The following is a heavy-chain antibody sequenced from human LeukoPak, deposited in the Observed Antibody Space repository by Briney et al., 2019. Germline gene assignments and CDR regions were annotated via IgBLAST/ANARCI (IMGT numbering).Heavy chain of an antibody. D-gene: IGHD2-2*03. CDR1: GYTFTSYY. Sequence: WASVKVSCKAPGYTFTSYYMHWVRQAPGQGLEWMGIINPSGGSTSYAQKFQGRVTMTRDASTSTVYMELSSLRSEDTAVYYCARDLGIGNWFDPWGQGTLVTVSS. J-gene: IGHJ5*02. CDR3: ARDLGIGNWFDP. CDR2: INPSGGST. V-gene: IGHV1-46*01.